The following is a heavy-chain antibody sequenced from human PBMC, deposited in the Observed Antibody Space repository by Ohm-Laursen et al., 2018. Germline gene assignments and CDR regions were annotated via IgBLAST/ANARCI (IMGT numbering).Heavy chain of an antibody. D-gene: IGHD6-19*01. Sequence: AASVKVSCKASGGTFSSYAISWVRQAPGQGLEWMGRIIPILGIANYAQKFQGRVTITADKSTSTAYMELSSLRSEDTAVYYCARAYSSGWYLWRYWGQGTLVTVSS. CDR2: IIPILGIA. V-gene: IGHV1-69*04. CDR1: GGTFSSYA. CDR3: ARAYSSGWYLWRY. J-gene: IGHJ4*02.